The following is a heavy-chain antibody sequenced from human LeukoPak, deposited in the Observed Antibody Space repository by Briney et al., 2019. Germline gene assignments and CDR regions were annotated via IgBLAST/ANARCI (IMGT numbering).Heavy chain of an antibody. V-gene: IGHV3-20*04. Sequence: GGSLRLSCAASGFTFDEYGMSWVRQAPGKGLEWVAGIDWNGGTTGYADSVKGRFTISRDNAKNSVSLQLNSLRADETALYYCARGWGPYDGSAYYFGLDYWGQGTPVTVSS. D-gene: IGHD3-22*01. CDR1: GFTFDEYG. J-gene: IGHJ4*02. CDR2: IDWNGGTT. CDR3: ARGWGPYDGSAYYFGLDY.